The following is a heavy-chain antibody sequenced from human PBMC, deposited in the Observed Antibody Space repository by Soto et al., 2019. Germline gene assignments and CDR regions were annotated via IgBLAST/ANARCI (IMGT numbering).Heavy chain of an antibody. Sequence: GGSLRLSCAASGFTVSSNYMNWVRQAPGKGLEWVSIIYSDGTTSYADSVKGRFTISRDNFKNTLHLQMNSLRAEDTAVYYCAILSNWGQGTLVTVSS. CDR2: IYSDGTT. J-gene: IGHJ4*02. V-gene: IGHV3-53*01. D-gene: IGHD6-6*01. CDR3: AILSN. CDR1: GFTVSSNY.